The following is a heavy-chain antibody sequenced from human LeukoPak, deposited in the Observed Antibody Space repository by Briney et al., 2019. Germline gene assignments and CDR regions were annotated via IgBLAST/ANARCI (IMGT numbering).Heavy chain of an antibody. CDR3: ARDGDSSGYFFDY. V-gene: IGHV4-31*03. CDR1: GGSISSGGYY. Sequence: PSETLTLTCTVSGGSISSGGYYWSWIRQHPGKGLEWIGYIYYSGSTYYNPSLKSRVTISVDTSKNQFSLKLSSVTAADTAVYYCARDGDSSGYFFDYWGRGTLVTVSS. CDR2: IYYSGST. J-gene: IGHJ4*02. D-gene: IGHD3-22*01.